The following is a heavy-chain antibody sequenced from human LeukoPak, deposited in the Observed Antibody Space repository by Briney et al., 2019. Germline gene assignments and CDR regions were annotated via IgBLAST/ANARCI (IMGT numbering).Heavy chain of an antibody. CDR1: GYTFTNYN. CDR2: INPSGGST. D-gene: IGHD5-18*01. CDR3: AREGRGYSYGY. J-gene: IGHJ4*02. Sequence: ASVKVSCKASGYTFTNYNMHWVRQAPEQGLEWMGIINPSGGSTSYAQKFQGRVTMTRDTSTNTVYMELSSLRSEDTAVYYCAREGRGYSYGYWGQGTLVTVSS. V-gene: IGHV1-46*01.